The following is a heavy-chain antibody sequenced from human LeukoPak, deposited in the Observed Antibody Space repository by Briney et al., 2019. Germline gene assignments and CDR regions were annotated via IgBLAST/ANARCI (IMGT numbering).Heavy chain of an antibody. V-gene: IGHV3-23*01. Sequence: PGGSLRLSCAASGFTFSNYAMSWVRQAPGKGLEWVSGISGSDGTTYYADSVKGQFTISRDNSKNTLYLQMNGLRAEDTAVYYCAKDSAKKYDDYWGQGTLVTVSS. CDR3: AKDSAKKYDDY. CDR1: GFTFSNYA. D-gene: IGHD2/OR15-2a*01. CDR2: ISGSDGTT. J-gene: IGHJ4*02.